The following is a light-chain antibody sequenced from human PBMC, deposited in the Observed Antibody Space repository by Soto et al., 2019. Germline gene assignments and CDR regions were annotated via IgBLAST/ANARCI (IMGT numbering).Light chain of an antibody. CDR3: QQLNSYQIT. CDR2: DAS. J-gene: IGKJ3*01. V-gene: IGKV1-13*02. CDR1: QGISSA. Sequence: AIQLTQSPSSLSASVGDRVTITCRASQGISSALAWYQQKPGKAPKLLIYDASSLESGAPSRFSGSGSGTDFTLTISSLQPDDFATYYCQQLNSYQITFGPGTKVDIK.